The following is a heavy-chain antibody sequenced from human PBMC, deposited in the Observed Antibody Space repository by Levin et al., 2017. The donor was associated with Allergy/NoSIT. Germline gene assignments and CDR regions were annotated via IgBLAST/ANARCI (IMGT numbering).Heavy chain of an antibody. J-gene: IGHJ6*03. CDR2: ISGSGGST. D-gene: IGHD3-9*01. CDR3: AKVAYDILTGFSGYPHYYYYMDV. V-gene: IGHV3-23*01. CDR1: GFTFSSYA. Sequence: GGSLRLSCAASGFTFSSYAMSWVRQAPGKGLEWVSAISGSGGSTYYADSVKGRFTISRDNSKNTLYLQMNSLRAEDTAVYYCAKVAYDILTGFSGYPHYYYYMDVWGKGTTVTVSS.